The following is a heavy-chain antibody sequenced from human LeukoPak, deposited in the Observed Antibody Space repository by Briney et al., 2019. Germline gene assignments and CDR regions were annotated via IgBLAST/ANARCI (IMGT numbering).Heavy chain of an antibody. J-gene: IGHJ6*01. CDR2: IDSGGST. D-gene: IGHD4-17*01. V-gene: IGHV3-66*01. Sequence: QSGGSLRLSCAASGFSFSIYAMSWVRQAPGKGLEWVSVIDSGGSTNSADSVKGRFSVSRDNSKNTLYLQMNSLRVEDTAVYYCARTYGDYDYYYGMDVWGQGTTVTVSS. CDR3: ARTYGDYDYYYGMDV. CDR1: GFSFSIYA.